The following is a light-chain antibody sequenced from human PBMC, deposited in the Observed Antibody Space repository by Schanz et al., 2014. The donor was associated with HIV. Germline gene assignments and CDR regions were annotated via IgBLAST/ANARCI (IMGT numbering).Light chain of an antibody. CDR1: SSDVGGYNY. J-gene: IGLJ2*01. CDR3: SSYGGNNNVL. Sequence: QSVLTQPASVSGSPGQSITISCTGTSSDVGGYNYVSWYQQHPGKAPKLMIYEVSKRPSGVPDRFSGSKSGNTASLTVSGLQPEDEADYYCSSYGGNNNVLFGGGTKLTVL. V-gene: IGLV2-8*01. CDR2: EVS.